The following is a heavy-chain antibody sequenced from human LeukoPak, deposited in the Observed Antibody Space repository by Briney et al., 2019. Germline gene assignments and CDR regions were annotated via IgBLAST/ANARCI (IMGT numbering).Heavy chain of an antibody. J-gene: IGHJ6*03. CDR3: ANGNRCTSPNCLGYYYFYMDV. CDR2: FSGSGGTT. V-gene: IGHV3-23*01. CDR1: GFTFSSYA. Sequence: GGSLRLSCAASGFTFSSYAMNWVRQAPGRGLEWVSGFSGSGGTTYYADSVKGRFTISRDNSRNTLYLQMNSLRAEDTAVYYCANGNRCTSPNCLGYYYFYMDVWGKGTTVTVSS. D-gene: IGHD2-8*01.